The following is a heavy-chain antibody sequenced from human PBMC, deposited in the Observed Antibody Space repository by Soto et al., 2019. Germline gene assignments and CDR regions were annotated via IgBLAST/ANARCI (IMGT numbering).Heavy chain of an antibody. D-gene: IGHD6-6*01. CDR1: GFTFSSYA. Sequence: GGSLRLSCAASGFTFSSYAMTWVRQAPGRGLEWVSSIGASGASTYYADSVKGRFTVSRDNSKNTLFLQMNSLRAEDTALYYCAKLFSSSSVCWGQGTLVTVSS. CDR2: IGASGAST. V-gene: IGHV3-23*01. CDR3: AKLFSSSSVC. J-gene: IGHJ1*01.